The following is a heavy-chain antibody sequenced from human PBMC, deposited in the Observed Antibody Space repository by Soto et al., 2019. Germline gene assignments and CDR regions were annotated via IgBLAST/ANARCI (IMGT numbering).Heavy chain of an antibody. CDR2: IYPGDSDT. J-gene: IGHJ1*01. CDR3: ARLAVDPTRSEYFHR. CDR1: GYSFTSYW. D-gene: IGHD6-19*01. Sequence: PGESLKISCKGSGYSFTSYWIGWVRQLPGKGLEWMGIIYPGDSDTRYSPSFQGQVTISADKSISTAYLQWSSLKASDTAMYYCARLAVDPTRSEYFHRWGQGTLVTVSS. V-gene: IGHV5-51*01.